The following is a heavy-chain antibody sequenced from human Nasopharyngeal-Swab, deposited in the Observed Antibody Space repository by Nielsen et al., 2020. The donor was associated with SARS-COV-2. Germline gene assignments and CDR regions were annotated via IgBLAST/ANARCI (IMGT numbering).Heavy chain of an antibody. CDR1: GFPFNSFP. D-gene: IGHD2-15*01. V-gene: IGHV3-23*01. CDR2: VSGSGGTT. CDR3: AKDRYCSGGACYFSGFDY. Sequence: GESLKSSGAALGFPFNSFPWSWVPQPPGQGVEWVSGVSGSGGTTKYADSVKGRFTISRDNSKNKLYLQMHSLRVEDTAVYYCAKDRYCSGGACYFSGFDYWGLGTLVTVSS. J-gene: IGHJ4*02.